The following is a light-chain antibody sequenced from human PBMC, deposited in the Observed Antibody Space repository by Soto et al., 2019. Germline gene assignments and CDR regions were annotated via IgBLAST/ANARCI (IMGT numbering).Light chain of an antibody. Sequence: DIQMTQSPSSLSASLGDRVTITCRASQRISTYLNWYQQKPGKAPKLLIYATSSLQSGVPSTFSGSGSGTDFTLTISSLQPEDFATYYCQQTYSTPRTFGQGTKVEIK. CDR2: ATS. CDR3: QQTYSTPRT. V-gene: IGKV1-39*01. CDR1: QRISTY. J-gene: IGKJ1*01.